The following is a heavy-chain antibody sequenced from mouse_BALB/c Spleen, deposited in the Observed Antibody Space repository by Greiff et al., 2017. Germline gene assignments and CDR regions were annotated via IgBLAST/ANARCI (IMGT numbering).Heavy chain of an antibody. CDR1: GFTFSSFG. J-gene: IGHJ4*01. D-gene: IGHD2-4*01. CDR3: ARGLRRDAMDH. CDR2: ISSGSSTI. Sequence: EVQLVESGGGLVQPGGSRKLSCAASGFTFSSFGMHWVRQAPEKGLEWVAYISSGSSTIYYADTVKGRFTISRDNPKNTLFLQMTSLRSEDTAMYYCARGLRRDAMDHWGQGTSVTVSS. V-gene: IGHV5-17*02.